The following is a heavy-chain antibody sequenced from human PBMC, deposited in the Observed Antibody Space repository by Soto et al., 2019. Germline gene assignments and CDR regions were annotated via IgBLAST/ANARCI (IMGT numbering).Heavy chain of an antibody. D-gene: IGHD5-12*01. Sequence: QLQLVQSGAEVKKPGSSVKVSCKASGGTFSRYAISWVRQAPGQGLEWMGGIIPIFGTANYAQKFQGRVTITADESTSTAYMELSSLRSEDTAVYYCARARRDGYKLPVFDYWGQGTLVTVSS. CDR3: ARARRDGYKLPVFDY. J-gene: IGHJ4*02. CDR2: IIPIFGTA. CDR1: GGTFSRYA. V-gene: IGHV1-69*01.